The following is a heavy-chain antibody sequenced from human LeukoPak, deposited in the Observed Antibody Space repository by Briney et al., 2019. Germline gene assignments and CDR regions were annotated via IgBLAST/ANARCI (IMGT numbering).Heavy chain of an antibody. CDR3: AGVVGAAGTRYYYYYMDV. CDR1: GGSFSGYY. V-gene: IGHV4-34*01. J-gene: IGHJ6*03. Sequence: SETLSLTCAVYGGSFSGYYWSWIRQPPGKGLEWIGEINHSGSTNYNPSLKSRVTISVDTSKNQFSLKLSSVTAADTAVYYCAGVVGAAGTRYYYYYMDVWGKGTTVTISS. D-gene: IGHD6-13*01. CDR2: INHSGST.